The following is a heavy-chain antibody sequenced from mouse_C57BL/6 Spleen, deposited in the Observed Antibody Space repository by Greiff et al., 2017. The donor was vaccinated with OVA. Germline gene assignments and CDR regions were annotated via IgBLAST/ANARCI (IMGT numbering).Heavy chain of an antibody. Sequence: EVQGVESGGGLVQPGGSMKLSCVASGFTFSNYWMNWVRQTPEKGLEWVAQIRLKSDNYATHYAESVKGRFTISRDDSKSSNYQKMNNLRTEDTGSYYCTEAYYYGRGNLDVWGTGTTVTVSS. V-gene: IGHV6-3*01. D-gene: IGHD1-1*01. J-gene: IGHJ1*03. CDR2: IRLKSDNYAT. CDR3: TEAYYYGRGNLDV. CDR1: GFTFSNYW.